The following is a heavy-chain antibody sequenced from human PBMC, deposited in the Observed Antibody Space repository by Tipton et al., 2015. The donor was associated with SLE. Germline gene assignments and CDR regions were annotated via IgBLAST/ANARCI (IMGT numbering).Heavy chain of an antibody. D-gene: IGHD3-16*02. CDR2: INHSGST. CDR3: ARHRLDYDYVWGSYRYFDY. Sequence: TLSLTCAVYGGSFSGYYWSWIRQPPGKGLEWIGEINHSGSTNYNPSLKSRVTISVGTSKNQFSLKLNSVTAADTAVYYCARHRLDYDYVWGSYRYFDYWGQGILVTVSS. V-gene: IGHV4-34*01. J-gene: IGHJ4*02. CDR1: GGSFSGYY.